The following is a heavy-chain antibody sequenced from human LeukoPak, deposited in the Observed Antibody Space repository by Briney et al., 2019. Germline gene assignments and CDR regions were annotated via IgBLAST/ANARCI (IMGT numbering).Heavy chain of an antibody. D-gene: IGHD6-13*01. Sequence: PSETLSLTCAVYGGSFSGCYWSWIRQPPGKGLEWIGEINHSGSTNYNPSLKSRVTISVDTSKNQFSLKLSSVTAADTAVYYCARLGYSSPEYWGQGTLVTVSS. CDR2: INHSGST. CDR1: GGSFSGCY. J-gene: IGHJ4*02. V-gene: IGHV4-34*01. CDR3: ARLGYSSPEY.